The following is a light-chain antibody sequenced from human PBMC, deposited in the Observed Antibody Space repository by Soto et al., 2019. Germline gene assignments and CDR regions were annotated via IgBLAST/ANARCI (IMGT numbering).Light chain of an antibody. CDR3: SSYTTRNTVV. V-gene: IGLV2-14*03. CDR1: SSDVGEYNY. CDR2: DVS. Sequence: QSGLTQPASVPGTPGQSITIACTGTSSDVGEYNYVSWYQQHPGKAPKLMIYDVSNRPSGVSDRFSGSKSGNTASLSISGLQAEDEADYYCSSYTTRNTVVFGGGTKLTVL. J-gene: IGLJ2*01.